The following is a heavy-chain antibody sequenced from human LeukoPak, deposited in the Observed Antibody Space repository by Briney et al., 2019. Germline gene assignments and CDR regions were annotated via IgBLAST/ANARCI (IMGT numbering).Heavy chain of an antibody. CDR2: IIPILGIA. J-gene: IGHJ4*02. CDR1: GYTFTSYY. CDR3: ARVAYGSGSYYPFDY. V-gene: IGHV1-69*04. Sequence: ASVKVSCKASGYTFTSYYMHWVRQAPGQGLEWMGRIIPILGIANYAQKFQGRVTITADKSTSTAYMELSSLRSEDTAVYYCARVAYGSGSYYPFDYWGQGTLVTVSS. D-gene: IGHD3-10*01.